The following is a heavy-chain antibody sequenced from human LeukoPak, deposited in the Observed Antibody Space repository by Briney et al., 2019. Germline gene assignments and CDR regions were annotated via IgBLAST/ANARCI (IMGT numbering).Heavy chain of an antibody. V-gene: IGHV3-21*01. CDR2: ISSSSSYI. CDR1: GFSFSNYA. CDR3: ARDGTDY. J-gene: IGHJ4*02. Sequence: PGGSLRLSCVPSGFSFSNYAMSWVRQAPGKGLEWVSSISSSSSYIYYADSVKGRFTISRDNAKNSLYLQMNSLRAEDTAVYYCARDGTDYWGQGTLVTVSS. D-gene: IGHD1-26*01.